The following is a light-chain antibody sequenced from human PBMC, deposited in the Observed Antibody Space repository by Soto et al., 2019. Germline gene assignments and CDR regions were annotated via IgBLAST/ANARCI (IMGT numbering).Light chain of an antibody. J-gene: IGKJ5*01. Sequence: EIVMHPSPATLSLSPGESATLSCMATRSVSIYLAWYQQKPGQAPRLFGYDASSRPTDNPARFSGSGSGIDFTLTISSLEPEDFALYYCQRRSNWPITFGQGTRLEIK. V-gene: IGKV3-11*01. CDR3: QRRSNWPIT. CDR2: DAS. CDR1: RSVSIY.